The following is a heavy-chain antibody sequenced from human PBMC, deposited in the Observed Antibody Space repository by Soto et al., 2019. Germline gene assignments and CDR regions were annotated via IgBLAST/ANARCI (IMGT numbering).Heavy chain of an antibody. Sequence: SETLSLTCTVSGVSISSSSYYWAWIRQPPGKGLEWIGSIYYSGYTYYNPSLKSRVTISVDTSKNQFSLKLSAVTAADTAVYYCARHNGPLYVGYYYDMDVWGHGTTVT. CDR1: GVSISSSSYY. J-gene: IGHJ6*02. CDR3: ARHNGPLYVGYYYDMDV. D-gene: IGHD3-16*01. V-gene: IGHV4-39*01. CDR2: IYYSGYT.